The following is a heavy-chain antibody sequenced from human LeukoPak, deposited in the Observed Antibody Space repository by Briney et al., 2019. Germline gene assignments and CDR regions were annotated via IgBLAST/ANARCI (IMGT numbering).Heavy chain of an antibody. CDR2: ISYDGSNK. Sequence: QTGGSLRLSCAASGFTFSSYGMHWVRQAPGKGLEWVAVISYDGSNKYYADSVKGRFTISRDNSKNTLYLQMNSLRAEDTAVYYCAKDLLSSSSWEYYYYGMDVWGQGTTVTVSS. V-gene: IGHV3-30*18. CDR1: GFTFSSYG. J-gene: IGHJ6*02. D-gene: IGHD6-6*01. CDR3: AKDLLSSSSWEYYYYGMDV.